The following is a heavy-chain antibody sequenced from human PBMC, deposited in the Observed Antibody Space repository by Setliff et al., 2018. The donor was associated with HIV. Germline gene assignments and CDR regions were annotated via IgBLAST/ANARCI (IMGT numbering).Heavy chain of an antibody. D-gene: IGHD4-4*01. CDR3: ARDAFDYTAYYYSYMDV. Sequence: SVKVSCKASGGTFNNYAINWVRQAPGQGLEWMGGIIPMFGTPNYAQKFQGRVTITADESTGTAYMELSSLRSEDAAVYYCARDAFDYTAYYYSYMDVWGKGTTVTV. J-gene: IGHJ6*03. V-gene: IGHV1-69*13. CDR2: IIPMFGTP. CDR1: GGTFNNYA.